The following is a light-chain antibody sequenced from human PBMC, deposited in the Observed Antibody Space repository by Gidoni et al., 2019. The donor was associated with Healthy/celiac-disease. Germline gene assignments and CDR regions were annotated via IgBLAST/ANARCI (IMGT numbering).Light chain of an antibody. CDR3: MQARQTLWT. CDR1: QSLLHSNGYNY. J-gene: IGKJ1*01. V-gene: IGKV2-28*01. CDR2: LGS. Sequence: DIVMTQSPLSLPVTPGEPASISCRSSQSLLHSNGYNYLDWYLQKPGQSPQLLIYLGSNRASGVPDRFSGSGSGTDFTLKISRVEAEDVGVYYCMQARQTLWTFGQGTKVEIK.